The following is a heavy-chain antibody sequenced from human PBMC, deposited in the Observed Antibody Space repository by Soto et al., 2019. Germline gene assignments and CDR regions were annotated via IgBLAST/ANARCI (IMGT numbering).Heavy chain of an antibody. D-gene: IGHD2-2*01. CDR1: GSDITTYY. V-gene: IGHV4-59*01. CDR2: IYDTGST. J-gene: IGHJ4*02. Sequence: PSETLSLTCTVSGSDITTYYWSWLRQSPGKGLEWIGHIYDTGSTNYNPSLKSRVTISLDTSRNQFSLKLSSVTAADTAVFYCAREYANSPEAFDFWGQGALVTVSS. CDR3: AREYANSPEAFDF.